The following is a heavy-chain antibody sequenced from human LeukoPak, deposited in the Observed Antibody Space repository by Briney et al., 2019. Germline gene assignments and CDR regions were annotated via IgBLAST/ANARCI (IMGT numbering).Heavy chain of an antibody. CDR3: ASADGTVADY. V-gene: IGHV4-38-2*01. CDR1: GYSISSGYY. Sequence: PSETLSLTRAVSGYSISSGYYWGWIRQPPGKGLEWIGSIYHSGSTYYNPSLKSRVTISVDTSKNQFSLKLSSVTAADTAVYYCASADGTVADYWGQGTLVTVSS. D-gene: IGHD4-17*01. CDR2: IYHSGST. J-gene: IGHJ4*02.